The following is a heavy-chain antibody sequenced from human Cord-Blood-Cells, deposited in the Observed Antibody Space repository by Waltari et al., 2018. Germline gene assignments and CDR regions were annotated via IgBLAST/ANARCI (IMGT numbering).Heavy chain of an antibody. CDR3: ARIPYPDYSNYWFDP. D-gene: IGHD4-4*01. V-gene: IGHV2-26*01. J-gene: IGHJ5*02. CDR1: GFSLSNARMG. CDR2: IFSNDEK. Sequence: QVTLTASGPVLVKPTETLTLTCTVSGFSLSNARMGVSWIRQPPGKALEWLAHIFSNDEKSYSTSLKSRLTISKDTSKSQVVLTMTNMDPVDTATYYCARIPYPDYSNYWFDPWGQGTLVTVSS.